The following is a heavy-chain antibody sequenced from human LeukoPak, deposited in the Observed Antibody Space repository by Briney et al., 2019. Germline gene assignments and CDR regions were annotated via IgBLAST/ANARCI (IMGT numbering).Heavy chain of an antibody. V-gene: IGHV3-7*01. J-gene: IGHJ5*02. D-gene: IGHD2-15*01. CDR2: INQNGSET. CDR3: ARWVGYCSGGTCYRNWFDP. Sequence: GGSLRLSCAASGFTFSSYSMSWVRQAPGKGLECVSNINQNGSETYYVDSVKGRFTISRDNAKNTLYLQMNSLRAEDTAVYYCARWVGYCSGGTCYRNWFDPWGQGTLVTVSS. CDR1: GFTFSSYS.